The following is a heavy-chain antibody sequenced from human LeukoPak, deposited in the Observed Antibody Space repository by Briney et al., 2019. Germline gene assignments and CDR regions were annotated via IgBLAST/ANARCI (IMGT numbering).Heavy chain of an antibody. CDR2: ISSSSSYI. CDR3: ARDGIAVASDY. V-gene: IGHV3-21*01. D-gene: IGHD6-19*01. CDR1: GFTFSSYS. Sequence: TGGSLRLSCAASGFTFSSYSMNWVRQAPGKGLEWVSSISSSSSYIYYADSVKGRFTTSRDNAKNSLYLQMNSLRAEDTAVYYCARDGIAVASDYWGQGTLVTVSS. J-gene: IGHJ4*02.